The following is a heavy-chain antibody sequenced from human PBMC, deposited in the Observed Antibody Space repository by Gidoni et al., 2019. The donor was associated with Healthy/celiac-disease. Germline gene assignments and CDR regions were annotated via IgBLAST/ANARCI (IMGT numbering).Heavy chain of an antibody. Sequence: VRLVQSGAEVKKPGSSVRVSCKAPGGTFSSYAISWVRQAPGQGLELMGGIIPIFGTANYAQKFQGRVTITADESTSTAYMELSSLRSEDTAVYYCARVAVAGNFDYWGQGTLVTVSS. D-gene: IGHD6-19*01. CDR1: GGTFSSYA. J-gene: IGHJ4*02. CDR3: ARVAVAGNFDY. V-gene: IGHV1-69*12. CDR2: IIPIFGTA.